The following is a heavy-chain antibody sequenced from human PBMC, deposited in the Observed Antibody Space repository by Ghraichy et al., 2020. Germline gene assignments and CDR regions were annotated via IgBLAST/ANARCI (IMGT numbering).Heavy chain of an antibody. V-gene: IGHV3-21*01. D-gene: IGHD6-13*01. CDR2: ITYSSSYI. J-gene: IGHJ3*02. CDR3: VLMGSTSSSHAFDI. Sequence: GGSLRLSCAASGFTFSDYTMNWVRQAPGKGLEWVSSITYSSSYIYYADSVKGRFTISRDNAKKSLYLHMSSLTPEDTAVYYCVLMGSTSSSHAFDIWGQGTMVTVSS. CDR1: GFTFSDYT.